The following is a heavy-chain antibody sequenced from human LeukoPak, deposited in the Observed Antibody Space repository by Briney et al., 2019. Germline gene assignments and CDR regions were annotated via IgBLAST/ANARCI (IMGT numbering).Heavy chain of an antibody. CDR3: SKDSAYSSGWYDY. D-gene: IGHD6-19*01. J-gene: IGHJ4*02. CDR1: GFTFSSYA. V-gene: IGHV3-23*01. CDR2: ISGSGGTT. Sequence: GGSLRLSCAASGFTFSSYAMSWVRQAPGKGLEWVSCISGSGGTTYYADSVKGRFTISRDNSKDALYLQMNSLRAEDTAVYYCSKDSAYSSGWYDYWGQGSLVTVSS.